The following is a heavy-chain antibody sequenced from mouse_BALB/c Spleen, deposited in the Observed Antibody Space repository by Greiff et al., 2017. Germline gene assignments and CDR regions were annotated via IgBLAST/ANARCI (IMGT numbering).Heavy chain of an antibody. V-gene: IGHV1-14*01. CDR1: GYTFTSYV. Sequence: VQLQQSGPVLVKPGASVKMSCKASGYTFTSYVMHWVKQKPGQGLEWIGYINPYNDGTKYNEKFKGKATLTSDKSSSTAYMELSSLTSEDSAVYYCARGGYKAWFAYWGQGTLVTVSA. D-gene: IGHD1-3*01. J-gene: IGHJ3*01. CDR3: ARGGYKAWFAY. CDR2: INPYNDGT.